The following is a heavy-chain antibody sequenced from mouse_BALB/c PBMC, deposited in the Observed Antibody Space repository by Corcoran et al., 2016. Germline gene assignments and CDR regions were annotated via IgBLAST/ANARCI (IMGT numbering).Heavy chain of an antibody. Sequence: EVQLQQFGAELVKPGASVKMSCKASGYTFTDYYMDWVKQSHGESFEWIGRVNPYNGGTSYNQKFKGKATLTVDKSSSTAYMELNSLTSEDSAFYYCARSGLRRAGFDYWGQGTTLTVSS. D-gene: IGHD2-4*01. J-gene: IGHJ2*01. CDR2: VNPYNGGT. CDR1: GYTFTDYY. CDR3: ARSGLRRAGFDY. V-gene: IGHV1-19*01.